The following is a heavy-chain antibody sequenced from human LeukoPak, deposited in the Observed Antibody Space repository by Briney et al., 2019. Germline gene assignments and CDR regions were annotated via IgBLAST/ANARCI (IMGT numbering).Heavy chain of an antibody. CDR1: GYTFPSYG. V-gene: IGHV1-18*01. CDR2: ISAYNGHT. Sequence: GASVKVSCKASGYTFPSYGISWVRQAPGQGLEWMGWISAYNGHTNYAQKLQGRVTMTTDASTSTAYMELRSLRPDDTAVYYCARDISSSGWYGYWGQGTLVTVSS. CDR3: ARDISSSGWYGY. J-gene: IGHJ4*02. D-gene: IGHD6-19*01.